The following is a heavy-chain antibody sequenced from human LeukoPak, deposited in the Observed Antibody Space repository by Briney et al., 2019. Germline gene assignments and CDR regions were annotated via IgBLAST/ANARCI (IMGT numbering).Heavy chain of an antibody. V-gene: IGHV3-74*01. CDR3: ARDLHWTQLGL. J-gene: IGHJ4*02. CDR1: VFTFSRYW. CDR2: INIDGSYI. Sequence: GWALRLSCVACVFTFSRYWMFWVRQAPAKGLVGVSRINIDGSYIAYADSVKARLTISSDNAKNTLYPQMKSLKAEDTAVCFSARDLHWTQLGLWGQGNVVTVSS. D-gene: IGHD1-1*01.